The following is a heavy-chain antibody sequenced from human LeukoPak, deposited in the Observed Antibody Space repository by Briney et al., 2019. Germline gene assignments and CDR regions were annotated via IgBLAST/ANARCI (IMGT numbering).Heavy chain of an antibody. CDR3: ASAKSEGDAFDI. Sequence: SETLSLTCAVSGGSISSGNWWSWVRQPPGKGLEWIGEIYPSGSTNYNPSLKSRVTISVDKSKNQFSLKLSSVTAADTAVYYCASAKSEGDAFDIWGQGTMVTVSS. D-gene: IGHD3-3*01. CDR2: IYPSGST. CDR1: GGSISSGNW. V-gene: IGHV4-4*02. J-gene: IGHJ3*02.